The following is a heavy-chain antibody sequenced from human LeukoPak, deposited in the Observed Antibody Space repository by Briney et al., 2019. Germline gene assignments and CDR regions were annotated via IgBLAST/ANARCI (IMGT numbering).Heavy chain of an antibody. J-gene: IGHJ4*02. CDR3: ARQSFQGIVVVPAASDC. D-gene: IGHD2-2*01. CDR1: GFTFSSYS. Sequence: GGSLRLSCAASGFTFSSYSMNWVRQAPGKGLEWVSYISSSSSTIYYADSVKGRFTISRDNAMNSLYLQMNSLRAEDTAVYYCARQSFQGIVVVPAASDCWGQGTLVTVSS. CDR2: ISSSSSTI. V-gene: IGHV3-48*01.